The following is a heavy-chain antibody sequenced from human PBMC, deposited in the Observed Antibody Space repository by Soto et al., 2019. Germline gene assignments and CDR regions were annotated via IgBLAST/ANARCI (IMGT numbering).Heavy chain of an antibody. Sequence: SETLSLTCTVSGGSISNHYWSWIRQPPGKGLEWIGYIYYSGSTDYNPSLKSRVTTSIDTSKNQFSLKVASVTAADTAVYYCARDRVGVSSSWFDSWGRGTLVTVSS. CDR1: GGSISNHY. CDR3: ARDRVGVSSSWFDS. J-gene: IGHJ5*01. CDR2: IYYSGST. D-gene: IGHD1-26*01. V-gene: IGHV4-59*11.